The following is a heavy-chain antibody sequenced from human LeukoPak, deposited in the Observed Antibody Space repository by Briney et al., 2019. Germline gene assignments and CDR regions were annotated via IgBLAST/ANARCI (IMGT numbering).Heavy chain of an antibody. V-gene: IGHV4-4*07. D-gene: IGHD6-25*01. Sequence: SETLSLTCTVSGGSISGYYWSWIRQPAGKGLEWIGRMSTSGNSNYIPSLVSRVTMSVDTPKNQFSLSLSSVTAADTAVYYCARESGSMRWFDPWGQGTLVTVSS. CDR1: GGSISGYY. CDR2: MSTSGNS. CDR3: ARESGSMRWFDP. J-gene: IGHJ5*02.